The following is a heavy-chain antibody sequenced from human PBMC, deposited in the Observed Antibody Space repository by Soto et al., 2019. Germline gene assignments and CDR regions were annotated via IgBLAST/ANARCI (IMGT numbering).Heavy chain of an antibody. CDR1: GFTFSSYA. V-gene: IGHV3-23*01. CDR3: ARRGSSSYFDY. CDR2: ISGSGGST. J-gene: IGHJ4*02. D-gene: IGHD6-13*01. Sequence: EVQLLESGGGLVQPGGSLRLSCAASGFTFSSYAMRWVRQAPGKGLEWVSAISGSGGSTYNADSVKGRFTISRDNSKNTLYLQMNSLRAEDTAVYYCARRGSSSYFDYSGQGTLVTVSS.